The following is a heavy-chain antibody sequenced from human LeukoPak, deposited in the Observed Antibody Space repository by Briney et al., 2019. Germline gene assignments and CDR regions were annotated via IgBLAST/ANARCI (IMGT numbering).Heavy chain of an antibody. CDR3: ARVLGYEGQWEPLDY. J-gene: IGHJ4*02. D-gene: IGHD1-14*01. CDR1: GYTFTTYY. Sequence: WASVKVSCKASGYTFTTYYMHWVRQAPGRGLEWMGIINPSSGSTNYAQKFQGRVSMTRDTSTSTVYMELSSLRSEDTAVYYCARVLGYEGQWEPLDYWGQGTLVTVSS. CDR2: INPSSGST. V-gene: IGHV1-46*01.